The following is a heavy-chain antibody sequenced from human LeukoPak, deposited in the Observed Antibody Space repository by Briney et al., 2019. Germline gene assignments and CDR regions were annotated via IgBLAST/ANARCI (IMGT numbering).Heavy chain of an antibody. CDR2: ISWNSGSI. CDR1: GFTLDDYA. D-gene: IGHD4-17*01. V-gene: IGHV3-9*01. Sequence: PGGSLRLSCAASGFTLDDYAMYWVRQAPGEGLEWGSGISWNSGSIGYADSVRGRFTISRDNAKNSLYLQMNSLRAEDTALYYCAKDAGWTVSTNFYYWGQGTLVTVSS. CDR3: AKDAGWTVSTNFYY. J-gene: IGHJ4*02.